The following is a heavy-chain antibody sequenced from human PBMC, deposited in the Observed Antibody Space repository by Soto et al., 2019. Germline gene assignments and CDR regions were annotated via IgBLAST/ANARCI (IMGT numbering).Heavy chain of an antibody. D-gene: IGHD3-10*01. CDR3: ARHAWFDDGVWFDP. CDR2: IYYSGST. J-gene: IGHJ5*02. V-gene: IGHV4-39*01. CDR1: GGSISSSSYY. Sequence: SETLSLTCTVSGGSISSSSYYWGWIRRPPGKGLEWIGSIYYSGSTYYNPSLKSRVTISVDTSKNQFSLKLSSVTAADTAVYYCARHAWFDDGVWFDPWGQGTLVTVSS.